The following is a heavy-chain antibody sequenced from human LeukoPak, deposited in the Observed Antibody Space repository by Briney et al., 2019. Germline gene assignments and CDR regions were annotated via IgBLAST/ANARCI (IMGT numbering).Heavy chain of an antibody. J-gene: IGHJ4*02. CDR2: IYPTGDT. V-gene: IGHV4-59*13. CDR1: GGSISSDY. Sequence: KPSETLPLTCTVSGGSISSDYWSWIPQAPGKGLEWIGYIYPTGDTNCNPSLKSRVTISIDMTKNQFSLKLSSVTAADTAVYYCARWILYSSGSYSDYWGQGTLVTVSS. D-gene: IGHD3-10*01. CDR3: ARWILYSSGSYSDY.